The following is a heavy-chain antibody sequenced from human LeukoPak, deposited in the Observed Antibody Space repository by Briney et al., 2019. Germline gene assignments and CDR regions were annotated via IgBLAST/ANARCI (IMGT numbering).Heavy chain of an antibody. V-gene: IGHV3-7*01. CDR1: RFTFSNYW. D-gene: IGHD2-15*01. Sequence: PGGSLRLSCAASRFTFSNYWMSWVRQAPGKGLEWVANIKQGGSEKYYVDSVRGRFTISRDNAKNSMYLQMNSLRVEDTAVYYCARGGPVGNFDYWGQGTLVTVSS. J-gene: IGHJ4*02. CDR2: IKQGGSEK. CDR3: ARGGPVGNFDY.